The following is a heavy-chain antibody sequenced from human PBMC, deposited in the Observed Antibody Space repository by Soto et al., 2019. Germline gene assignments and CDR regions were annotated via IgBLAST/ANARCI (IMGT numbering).Heavy chain of an antibody. J-gene: IGHJ6*02. Sequence: GGSLGLACAASGVTVISHGMHFFVQAPFKGREWVAVISYDGSNKYYADSVKGRFTISRDNSKNTVYLQMNSLRAEDTAVYYCAKDGRFLEFKYGMDVWGQGTTVTVSS. D-gene: IGHD3-3*01. CDR2: ISYDGSNK. CDR1: GVTVISHG. CDR3: AKDGRFLEFKYGMDV. V-gene: IGHV3-30*18.